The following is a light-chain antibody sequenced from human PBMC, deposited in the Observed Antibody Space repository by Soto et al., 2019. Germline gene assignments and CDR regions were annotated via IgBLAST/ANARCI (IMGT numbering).Light chain of an antibody. J-gene: IGLJ1*01. CDR2: EVS. Sequence: QSALKQPPSAYGAHGESVTLTRTGTSSDVGGYNYVSWYQQHPGKAPKLMIYEVSKRPSGVPDRFSGSKSGNTASLTVSGLQAEDEADYYCSSYAGSNIYVFGTGTKVT. V-gene: IGLV2-8*01. CDR1: SSDVGGYNY. CDR3: SSYAGSNIYV.